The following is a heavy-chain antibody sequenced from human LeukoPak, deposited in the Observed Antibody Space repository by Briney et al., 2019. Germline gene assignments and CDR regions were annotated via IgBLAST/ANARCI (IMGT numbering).Heavy chain of an antibody. CDR1: GFTFSSYG. CDR2: IESDGSIT. D-gene: IGHD6-6*01. V-gene: IGHV3-30*02. Sequence: GESLKISCAASGFTFSSYGMHWVRQAPGKGLEWVAFIESDGSITRYADSVKGRLTTSRDNSKNTLSPQMNSLRPDDTALYYCARDQYRSSNYFDSWGQGTLVTVSS. CDR3: ARDQYRSSNYFDS. J-gene: IGHJ4*02.